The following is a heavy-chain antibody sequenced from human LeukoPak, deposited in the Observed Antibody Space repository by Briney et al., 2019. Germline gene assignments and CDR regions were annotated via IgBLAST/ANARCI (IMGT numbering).Heavy chain of an antibody. CDR2: IHYSGST. J-gene: IGHJ3*02. Sequence: SETLSLTCTVSGGSISSYYWSWIRQPPGKGLVWIGYIHYSGSTNYSPSLKSRVTISVDTSKNQFSLNLTSVTAEDTAVYYCARDDSSGFPVIWGQGTMVTVSS. CDR1: GGSISSYY. V-gene: IGHV4-59*01. CDR3: ARDDSSGFPVI. D-gene: IGHD3-22*01.